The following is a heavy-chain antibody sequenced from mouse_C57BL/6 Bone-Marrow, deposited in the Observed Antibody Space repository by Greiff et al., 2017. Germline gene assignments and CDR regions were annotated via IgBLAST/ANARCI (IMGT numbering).Heavy chain of an antibody. D-gene: IGHD1-1*01. CDR2: IDPNSGGT. V-gene: IGHV1-72*01. J-gene: IGHJ2*01. Sequence: QVQLKQPGAELVKPGASVKLSCKASGYTFTSYWMHWVKQRPGRGLEWIGRIDPNSGGTKYNEKFKSKATLTVDKPSSTAYMQLSSLTSEDSAVYYCARRAYYYGGSPWYFGCWGQGTTLTVAS. CDR3: ARRAYYYGGSPWYFGC. CDR1: GYTFTSYW.